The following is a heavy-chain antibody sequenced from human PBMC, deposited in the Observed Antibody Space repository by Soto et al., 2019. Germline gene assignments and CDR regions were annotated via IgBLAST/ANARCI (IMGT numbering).Heavy chain of an antibody. J-gene: IGHJ6*02. Sequence: SETLSLTCTVSGGSISSYYWSWIRQPPGKGLEWIGYIYYSGRTNYNPSLKSRVTISVDTSKNQLSLKLSSVTAADTAVYYCARGLIDFDYGYARNGMDVWGRGTTVTVSS. CDR2: IYYSGRT. CDR1: GGSISSYY. V-gene: IGHV4-59*01. D-gene: IGHD4-17*01. CDR3: ARGLIDFDYGYARNGMDV.